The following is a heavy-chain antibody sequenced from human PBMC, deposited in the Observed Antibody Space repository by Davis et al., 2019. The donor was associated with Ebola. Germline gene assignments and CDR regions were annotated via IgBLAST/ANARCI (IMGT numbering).Heavy chain of an antibody. Sequence: SLKISCAASGFHLSDYFMSWLRQATRKGIEWVSYISGSGETLYSADSMEGRFHISRDNANKSLFLQLTSLRAEDTAVYYSAGVAAPRTWNWYFDLWGRGTLVTVSS. D-gene: IGHD6-13*01. CDR3: AGVAAPRTWNWYFDL. CDR2: ISGSGETL. J-gene: IGHJ2*01. V-gene: IGHV3-11*04. CDR1: GFHLSDYF.